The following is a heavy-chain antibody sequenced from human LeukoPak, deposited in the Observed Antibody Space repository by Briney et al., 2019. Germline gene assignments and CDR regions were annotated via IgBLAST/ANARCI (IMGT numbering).Heavy chain of an antibody. CDR1: GFTVSSNH. J-gene: IGHJ4*02. CDR3: ARDGENHYYDY. CDR2: IYSGGTI. D-gene: IGHD7-27*01. V-gene: IGHV3-66*01. Sequence: GGSLRLSCAASGFTVSSNHNHMSWVRQAPGKGLEWVSVIYSGGTIFYADSVKGRFTISRDNSKNTVYLEMNSLRAEDTAVYYLARDGENHYYDYWGQGTLVTVST.